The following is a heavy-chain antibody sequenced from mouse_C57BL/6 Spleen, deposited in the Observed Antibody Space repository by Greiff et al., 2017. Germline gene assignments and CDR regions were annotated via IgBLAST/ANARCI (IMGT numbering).Heavy chain of an antibody. V-gene: IGHV1-50*01. CDR2: IDPSDSYT. CDR1: GYTFTSYW. CDR3: ARAVVAKGFAY. Sequence: QVQLQQPGAELVKPGASVKLSCKASGYTFTSYWMQWVKQRPGQGLEWIGEIDPSDSYTNYNQKFKGKATLTVDTSSSTAYMQLSSLTSEDSAVDYCARAVVAKGFAYWGQGTLVTVSA. J-gene: IGHJ3*01. D-gene: IGHD1-1*01.